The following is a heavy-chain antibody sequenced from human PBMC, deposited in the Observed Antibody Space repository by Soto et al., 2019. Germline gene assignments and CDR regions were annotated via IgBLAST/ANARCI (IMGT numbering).Heavy chain of an antibody. CDR3: VRETYYDFWSGYDAFDI. Sequence: SETLSLTCTVSGGSISSYYWSWIRQPPGKGLEWIGYIYYSGSTNYNPSLKSRVTISVDTSKNQFSLKLSSVTAADTAVYYCVRETYYDFWSGYDAFDIWGQGTMVTVSS. V-gene: IGHV4-59*01. D-gene: IGHD3-3*01. J-gene: IGHJ3*02. CDR2: IYYSGST. CDR1: GGSISSYY.